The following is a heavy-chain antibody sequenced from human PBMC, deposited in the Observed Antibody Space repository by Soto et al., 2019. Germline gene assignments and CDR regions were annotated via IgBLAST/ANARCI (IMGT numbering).Heavy chain of an antibody. CDR3: ARDEGYDFWSGYLPGADYGMDV. CDR1: GSTFTGYY. Sequence: ASVKVSCKASGSTFTGYYMHWVRQAPGQGLEWMGWINPNSGGTNCAQKFQGWVTMTRDTSISTAYMELSRLRSDDTAVYYCARDEGYDFWSGYLPGADYGMDVWGQGTTVTVSS. V-gene: IGHV1-2*04. CDR2: INPNSGGT. J-gene: IGHJ6*02. D-gene: IGHD3-3*01.